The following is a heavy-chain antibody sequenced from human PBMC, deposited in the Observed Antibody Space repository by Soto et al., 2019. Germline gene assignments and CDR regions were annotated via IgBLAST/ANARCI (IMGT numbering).Heavy chain of an antibody. CDR2: IHYSGST. CDR1: GGSIRSGDYY. CDR3: ARARHGGWLAFDM. V-gene: IGHV4-30-4*01. J-gene: IGHJ3*02. D-gene: IGHD5-12*01. Sequence: SETLSLTCTVSGGSIRSGDYYWSWIRQPPGKGLEWIGYIHYSGSTDYNPSLKSRVTVSLDTSKDQVSLKLSSATAADTAVYYCARARHGGWLAFDMWGQGTMVTVSS.